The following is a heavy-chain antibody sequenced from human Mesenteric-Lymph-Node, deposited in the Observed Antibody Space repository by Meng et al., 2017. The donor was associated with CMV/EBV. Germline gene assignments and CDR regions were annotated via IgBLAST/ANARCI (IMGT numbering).Heavy chain of an antibody. Sequence: GESLKISCAASGFTFSSYAMHWVRQAPGKGLEWVAVISYDGSNKYYADSVKGRFTISRDNSKNTLYLQMNSLRAEDTAVYYCARSPDLRSSWAQIDYWGQGTLVTVSS. V-gene: IGHV3-30*04. D-gene: IGHD6-13*01. J-gene: IGHJ4*02. CDR1: GFTFSSYA. CDR3: ARSPDLRSSWAQIDY. CDR2: ISYDGSNK.